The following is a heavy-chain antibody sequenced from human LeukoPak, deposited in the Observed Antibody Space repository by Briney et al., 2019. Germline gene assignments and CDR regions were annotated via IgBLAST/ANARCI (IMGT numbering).Heavy chain of an antibody. CDR1: GFTFSSSW. V-gene: IGHV3-74*01. J-gene: IGHJ4*02. CDR2: INSDGRNT. Sequence: GGSLRLSCAASGFTFSSSWMHWVRQVPGEGLLWVSHINSDGRNTNYADSVKGRFTISRDNAKNTLYLQMNSLRAEDTAVYYCGRDSRYSIDSWGQGTLVTVSS. D-gene: IGHD1-14*01. CDR3: GRDSRYSIDS.